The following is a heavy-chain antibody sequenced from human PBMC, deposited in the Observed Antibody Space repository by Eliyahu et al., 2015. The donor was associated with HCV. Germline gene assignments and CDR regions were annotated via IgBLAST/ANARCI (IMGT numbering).Heavy chain of an antibody. CDR3: VKDERGGRWLPPNFDY. Sequence: EVQLLESGGGLLQPGGSLRLSCAASGFTFXNSXMAWVRXAPGKGLEWVXAISPSGGYTKYADSVKGRFRITRDNSKNSLYLQMSSLSADDTAVYYCVKDERGGRWLPPNFDYWGQGSLVTVSS. CDR2: ISPSGGYT. D-gene: IGHD5-24*01. J-gene: IGHJ4*02. CDR1: GFTFXNSX. V-gene: IGHV3-23*01.